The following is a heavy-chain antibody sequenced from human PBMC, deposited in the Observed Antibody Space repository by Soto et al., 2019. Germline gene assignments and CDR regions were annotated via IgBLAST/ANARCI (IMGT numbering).Heavy chain of an antibody. CDR1: GFTFTSYS. V-gene: IGHV3-48*01. CDR2: IRGTT. D-gene: IGHD2-21*01. CDR3: ARDDSFAFDI. J-gene: IGHJ3*02. Sequence: EVQLVESGGGLVQPGGSLRLSCAASGFTFTSYSMNWVRQAPGKGLEWVSYIRGTTHYADSVKGRFTISRDNARSSLYLQMNSLRADDTAVYYCARDDSFAFDIWGHGTMVTVSS.